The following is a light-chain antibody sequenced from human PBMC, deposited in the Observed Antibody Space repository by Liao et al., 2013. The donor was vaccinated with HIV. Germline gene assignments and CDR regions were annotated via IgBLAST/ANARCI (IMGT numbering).Light chain of an antibody. V-gene: IGLV3-21*01. J-gene: IGLJ1*01. CDR3: LAWDGDTAV. Sequence: SYVLTQPPSVSVAPGKTARITCGGNNIGSKSVHWYQQKPGQSPVLVIYHDSKRPSGIPERFSGSNSDNTPTLTVSGTQAVDEADYFCLAWDGDTAVFGTGTRVTVL. CDR1: NIGSKS. CDR2: HDS.